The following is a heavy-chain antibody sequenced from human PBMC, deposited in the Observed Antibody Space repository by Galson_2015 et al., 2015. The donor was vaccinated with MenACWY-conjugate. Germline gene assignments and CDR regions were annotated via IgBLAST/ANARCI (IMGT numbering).Heavy chain of an antibody. D-gene: IGHD1-26*01. J-gene: IGHJ6*02. Sequence: QSGAEVKKSGESLKISCQGSGYSFTTYWIAWVRQMPGKGLEWMGLISPGDSHTRYNPAFQGQVTISADKSISTAYLQWNSLRASDTAMYYCARHPPGGRGMDVWGQGTTVTVSS. V-gene: IGHV5-51*01. CDR3: ARHPPGGRGMDV. CDR2: ISPGDSHT. CDR1: GYSFTTYW.